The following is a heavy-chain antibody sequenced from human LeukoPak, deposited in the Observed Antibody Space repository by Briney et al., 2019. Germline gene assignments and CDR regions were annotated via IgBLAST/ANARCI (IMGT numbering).Heavy chain of an antibody. Sequence: PGGSLRLSCAASGFTFSSYAMSWVRQAPGKGLEWVSAISGSGGSTYYADSVKGRFTISRDNSKNTLYLQMNSLRDEDTAVYYCATAPRFLEWLSPFDYWGQGTLVTVSS. V-gene: IGHV3-23*01. CDR2: ISGSGGST. CDR3: ATAPRFLEWLSPFDY. D-gene: IGHD3-3*01. J-gene: IGHJ4*02. CDR1: GFTFSSYA.